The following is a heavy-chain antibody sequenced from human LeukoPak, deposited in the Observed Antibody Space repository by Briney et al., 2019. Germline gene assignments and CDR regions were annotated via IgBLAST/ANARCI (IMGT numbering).Heavy chain of an antibody. CDR1: GFTFSSYE. V-gene: IGHV3-48*03. CDR3: GREIEAPGKTLDY. Sequence: PGGSLRLSCAASGFTFSSYEMNWVRQAPGKGLEWVSYISSSGSTKFYADSVKGRFTISRDNAKNTLYLQMNSLRPEDTAVYYCGREIEAPGKTLDYWGQGTLVTVSS. CDR2: ISSSGSTK. J-gene: IGHJ4*02.